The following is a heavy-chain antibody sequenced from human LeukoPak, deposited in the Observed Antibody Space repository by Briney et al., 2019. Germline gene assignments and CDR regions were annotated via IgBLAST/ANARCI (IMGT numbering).Heavy chain of an antibody. J-gene: IGHJ4*02. CDR2: ISGSGGST. D-gene: IGHD3-22*01. CDR1: GFTFSTYS. V-gene: IGHV3-23*01. Sequence: GGSLRLSCVASGFTFSTYSMNWVRQAPGKGLEWVSAISGSGGSTYYADSVKGRFTISRDNSKNTLYLQMNSLRAEDMAVYYCAKNRGFGSGYYFDYWGQGTLVTVSS. CDR3: AKNRGFGSGYYFDY.